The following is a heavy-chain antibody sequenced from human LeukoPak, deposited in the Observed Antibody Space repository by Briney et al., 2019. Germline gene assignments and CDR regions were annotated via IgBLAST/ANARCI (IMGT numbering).Heavy chain of an antibody. D-gene: IGHD4-17*01. CDR2: ISGSGGST. J-gene: IGHJ4*02. CDR3: AKDQLRGDYALNYYFDY. Sequence: GGPLRLSCAASGFTFSSYAMSWVRQAPGKGLEWVSAISGSGGSTYYADSVKGRFTISRDNSKNTLYLQMNSLRAEDTAVYYCAKDQLRGDYALNYYFDYWGQGTLVTVSS. V-gene: IGHV3-23*01. CDR1: GFTFSSYA.